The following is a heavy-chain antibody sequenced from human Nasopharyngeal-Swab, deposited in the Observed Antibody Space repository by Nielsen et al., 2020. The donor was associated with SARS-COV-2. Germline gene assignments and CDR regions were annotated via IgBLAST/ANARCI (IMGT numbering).Heavy chain of an antibody. CDR2: IYHSGST. J-gene: IGHJ3*02. V-gene: IGHV4-38-2*02. D-gene: IGHD3-22*01. CDR3: ARDGQYYGSSGYYYSDAFDI. Sequence: SETLSLTCTVSGSSISSGYYWGWIRQPPGKGLEWIGSIYHSGSTYYNPSLKSRVTISVDTSKNQFSLKLSSVTAADTAVYYCARDGQYYGSSGYYYSDAFDIWGQGTMVTVSS. CDR1: GSSISSGYY.